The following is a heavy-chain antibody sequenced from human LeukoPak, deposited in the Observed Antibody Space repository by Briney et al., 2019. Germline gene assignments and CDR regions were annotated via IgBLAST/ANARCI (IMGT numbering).Heavy chain of an antibody. CDR3: ARGPSGYHNT. J-gene: IGHJ4*02. Sequence: GGSLRLSCAASGFTFSTYSMNWVRQAPGKGLEWVSSISSYSSYIYYADSLMGRFTISRDNSKNTLYLQMNSLRAEDTAVYYCARGPSGYHNTGGQGTLVTVSS. D-gene: IGHD5-12*01. V-gene: IGHV3-21*01. CDR1: GFTFSTYS. CDR2: ISSYSSYI.